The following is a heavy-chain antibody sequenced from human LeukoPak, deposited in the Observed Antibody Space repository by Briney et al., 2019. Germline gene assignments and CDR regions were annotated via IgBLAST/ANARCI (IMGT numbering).Heavy chain of an antibody. D-gene: IGHD4-17*01. CDR3: ARGDYAEYFQH. V-gene: IGHV1-2*02. J-gene: IGHJ1*01. CDR1: GYTFTDYL. CDR2: INPNSGGT. Sequence: ASVKVSCKASGYTFTDYLINWVRQAPEQGLEWMGWINPNSGGTYYAQKFQGSVTMTRDTSISTTYMELSRLTSDDTAVYYCARGDYAEYFQHWGQGTLVTVSS.